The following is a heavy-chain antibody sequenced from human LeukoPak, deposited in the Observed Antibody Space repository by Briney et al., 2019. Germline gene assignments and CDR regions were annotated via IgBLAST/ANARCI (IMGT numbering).Heavy chain of an antibody. Sequence: AGGSLRLSCAASGFTFSSYGMHWVRQAPGKGLEWVAVISYDGSNKYYADSVEGRFTISRDNSKNTLYLQMNSLRAEDMAVYYCKGDYGDYGYWGQGTLVTVSS. CDR1: GFTFSSYG. J-gene: IGHJ4*02. CDR3: KGDYGDYGY. D-gene: IGHD4-17*01. V-gene: IGHV3-30*03. CDR2: ISYDGSNK.